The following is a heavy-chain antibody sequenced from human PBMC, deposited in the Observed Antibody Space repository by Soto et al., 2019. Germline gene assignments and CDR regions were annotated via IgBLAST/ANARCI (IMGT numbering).Heavy chain of an antibody. D-gene: IGHD3-10*01. Sequence: LRLSCAASGFIFSTYWMHWVRQVPGKGLAWVSRINTDGSRTSYADSVKGRFTISRDNAKNTVYLQMNSLRAEDTAVYFCARVKSGSYDWFDPWGQGTXVTVSS. CDR3: ARVKSGSYDWFDP. CDR1: GFIFSTYW. J-gene: IGHJ5*02. V-gene: IGHV3-74*01. CDR2: INTDGSRT.